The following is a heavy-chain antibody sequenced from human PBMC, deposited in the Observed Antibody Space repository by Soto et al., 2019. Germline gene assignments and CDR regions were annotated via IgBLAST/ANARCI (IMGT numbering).Heavy chain of an antibody. V-gene: IGHV5-10-1*01. CDR1: GYSFTSYW. CDR3: ARDYCSGGRCYFYYYGMDV. D-gene: IGHD2-15*01. CDR2: IDPSGSYT. J-gene: IGHJ6*02. Sequence: GESLKISCKGSGYSFTSYWISWVRQMPGKGLEWMGRIDPSGSYTNYSPSFQGHVTISADKSISTAYLQWSSLKASDTAMYYCARDYCSGGRCYFYYYGMDVWGQGTTVTVSS.